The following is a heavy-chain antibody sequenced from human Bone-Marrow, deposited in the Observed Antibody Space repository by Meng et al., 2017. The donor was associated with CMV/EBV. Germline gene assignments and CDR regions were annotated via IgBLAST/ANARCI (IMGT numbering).Heavy chain of an antibody. CDR2: IGSSGTTI. CDR3: ARGQQQLAGGLDV. V-gene: IGHV3-11*01. Sequence: LSLTCVASGFTFSDYYMNWIRQAPGKGLEWVSCIGSSGTTIYYADSVKGRFTVSRDNAKNSLYLQMNSLRAEDTAVYYCARGQQQLAGGLDVWGQGPTVTV. D-gene: IGHD6-13*01. CDR1: GFTFSDYY. J-gene: IGHJ6*02.